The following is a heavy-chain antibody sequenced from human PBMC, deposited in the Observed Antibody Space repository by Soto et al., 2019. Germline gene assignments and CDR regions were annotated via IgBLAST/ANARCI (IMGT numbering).Heavy chain of an antibody. CDR3: AKKGHTASQRDYFDS. Sequence: GGSLRLSCAASGFTFSSYAMSWVRQAPGKGLEWVSATSGSGGSTYYADSVKGRFTISRDNSKNTLYLQMNSLRAEDTAVYYCAKKGHTASQRDYFDSWGQGMLVTVSS. CDR1: GFTFSSYA. V-gene: IGHV3-23*01. CDR2: TSGSGGST. D-gene: IGHD2-2*02. J-gene: IGHJ4*02.